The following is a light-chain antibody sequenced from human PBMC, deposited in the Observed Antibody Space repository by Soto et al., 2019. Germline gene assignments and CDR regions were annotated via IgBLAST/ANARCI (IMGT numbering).Light chain of an antibody. CDR3: QSYDSSLSGFYV. J-gene: IGLJ1*01. CDR1: SSNIGAGYD. V-gene: IGLV1-40*01. Sequence: QSVLTQPPSVSGAPGQRVTISCTGSSSNIGAGYDVHWYQQLPGTAPKLLIYGNSNRPSGVPDRFSGSKSGTSASLAITGLQAEDEADYYCQSYDSSLSGFYVFGTGTKADRP. CDR2: GNS.